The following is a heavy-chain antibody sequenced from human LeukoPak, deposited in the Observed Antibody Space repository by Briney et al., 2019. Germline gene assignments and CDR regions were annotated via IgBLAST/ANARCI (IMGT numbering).Heavy chain of an antibody. J-gene: IGHJ3*02. CDR1: GGSISSGDYY. V-gene: IGHV4-61*08. D-gene: IGHD3-9*01. Sequence: PSQTLSLTCTVSGGSISSGDYYWSWIRQPPGKGLEWIGYIYYSGSTNYNPSLKSRVTISVDTSKNQFSLRLSSVTAADTAVYYCAREYYDILTGYLGVFDIWAKGQWSPSLQ. CDR3: AREYYDILTGYLGVFDI. CDR2: IYYSGST.